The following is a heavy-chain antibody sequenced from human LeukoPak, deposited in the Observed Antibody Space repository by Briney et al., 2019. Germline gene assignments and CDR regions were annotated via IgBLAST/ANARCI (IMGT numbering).Heavy chain of an antibody. CDR3: AKDHYYDSSIDY. D-gene: IGHD3-22*01. V-gene: IGHV3-30*18. Sequence: GGSLRLSCGASGFTFSSYRMHWVRQAPGKGLEWVAVISYDGSNKYYADSVKGRFTISRDNSKNTLYLQMNSLRAEDTAVYHCAKDHYYDSSIDYWGQGTLVTVSS. CDR1: GFTFSSYR. J-gene: IGHJ4*02. CDR2: ISYDGSNK.